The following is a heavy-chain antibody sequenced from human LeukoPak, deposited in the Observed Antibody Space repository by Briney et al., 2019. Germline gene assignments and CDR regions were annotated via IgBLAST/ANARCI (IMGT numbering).Heavy chain of an antibody. CDR3: AKDRSSRYDFWSGSFSHYYYYYMDV. D-gene: IGHD3-3*01. CDR1: GFTFSSYA. Sequence: TGGSLRLSCAASGFTFSSYAMRWVRQAPGKGLEWVSAISGGSADYAYSVKGRVSISIDNSKNKLYLQMNSQRAEDTAVYYYAKDRSSRYDFWSGSFSHYYYYYMDVWGKGTTVTVSS. V-gene: IGHV3-23*01. J-gene: IGHJ6*03. CDR2: ISGGSA.